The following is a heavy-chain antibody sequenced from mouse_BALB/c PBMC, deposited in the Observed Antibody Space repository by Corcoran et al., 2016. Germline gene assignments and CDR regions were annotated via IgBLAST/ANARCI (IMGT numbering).Heavy chain of an antibody. CDR3: AKDYYGSSHDY. CDR1: GYSFTGYY. J-gene: IGHJ2*01. Sequence: EIQLQQSGPDLVKPGASGKISCKAPGYSFTGYYMHWVKQSHGKSLEWIGRVNPNNGGTSYNQKFKGKAILTVYRSSSTAYMELRSLTSEDSAVYYCAKDYYGSSHDYWGQGTTLTVSS. V-gene: IGHV1-26*01. CDR2: VNPNNGGT. D-gene: IGHD1-1*01.